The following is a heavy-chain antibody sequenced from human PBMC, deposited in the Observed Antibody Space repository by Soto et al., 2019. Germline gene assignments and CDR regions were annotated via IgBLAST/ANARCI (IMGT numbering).Heavy chain of an antibody. CDR1: GFTFNNAR. Sequence: GGSLRLSCAASGFTFNNARMSWVRQAPGKGLEWVSYISSSSTTIYYADSVKGRFTISRDNAKDSLYLQMNSLRAEDTAVYYCARGLTYYYYMDVWGKGTTVTVSS. V-gene: IGHV3-48*01. J-gene: IGHJ6*03. CDR3: ARGLTYYYYMDV. CDR2: ISSSSTTI. D-gene: IGHD7-27*01.